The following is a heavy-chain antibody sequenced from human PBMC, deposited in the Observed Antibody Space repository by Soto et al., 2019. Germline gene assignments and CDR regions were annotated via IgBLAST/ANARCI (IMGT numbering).Heavy chain of an antibody. CDR1: GYTFSSYV. Sequence: GGSLRLSCAASGYTFSSYVMTWVRQAPGKGLEWVSSISGVGTSKFYADSVKGRFTISRDNSKNILYLQMDSLRAEDAAVYYCTKDLVTPITTLGHWGQGTLVTVSS. CDR2: ISGVGTSK. J-gene: IGHJ4*02. V-gene: IGHV3-23*01. CDR3: TKDLVTPITTLGH. D-gene: IGHD2-21*02.